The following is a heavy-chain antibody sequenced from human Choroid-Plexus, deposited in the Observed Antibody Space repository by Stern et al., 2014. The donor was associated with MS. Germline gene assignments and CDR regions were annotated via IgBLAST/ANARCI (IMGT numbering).Heavy chain of an antibody. CDR3: AKDRQYLTYFFDH. D-gene: IGHD2/OR15-2a*01. CDR2: VSYDGSNK. CDR1: GFTFGSWA. J-gene: IGHJ5*02. Sequence: VQLVESGGGVVQPGRPLRLSCVASGFTFGSWAMHWVRQAPGKGLEGGVGVSYDGSNKYYADSVKGRFTISRDNSQNTLYMQMSSLRPEDTAVYYCAKDRQYLTYFFDHWGQGALVTVSS. V-gene: IGHV3-30*18.